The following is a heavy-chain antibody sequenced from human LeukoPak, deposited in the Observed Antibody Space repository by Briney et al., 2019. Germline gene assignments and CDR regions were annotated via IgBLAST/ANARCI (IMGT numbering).Heavy chain of an antibody. V-gene: IGHV3-11*01. CDR3: ARSIGLTGGGVDV. D-gene: IGHD3-9*01. J-gene: IGHJ6*02. Sequence: GGSLRLPCAASGFTFRDYNMNWVRQAPGKGLEWVSYITDSGSTIHYADSVNGRFTNSRDNAKNSLYLQMNSLRAEDSAVYYCARSIGLTGGGVDVWGRGTTVTVSS. CDR1: GFTFRDYN. CDR2: ITDSGSTI.